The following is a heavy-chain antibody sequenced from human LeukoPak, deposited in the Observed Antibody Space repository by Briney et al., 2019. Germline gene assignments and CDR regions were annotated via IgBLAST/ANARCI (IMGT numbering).Heavy chain of an antibody. D-gene: IGHD2-2*01. CDR2: IYHSGST. V-gene: IGHV4-4*02. J-gene: IGHJ3*02. CDR1: GGSISSNNW. CDR3: AKSRDCSSTSCYPALDAFDI. Sequence: SETLSLTCAVSGGSISSNNWWSWVRQPPGKGLEWIGEIYHSGSTNYNPSLKSRVTISVDKSKNQFSLKLSSVTAADTAVYYCAKSRDCSSTSCYPALDAFDIWGQGTMVTVSS.